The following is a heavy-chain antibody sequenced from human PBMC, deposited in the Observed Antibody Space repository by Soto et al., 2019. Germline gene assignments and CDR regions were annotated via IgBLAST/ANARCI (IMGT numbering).Heavy chain of an antibody. J-gene: IGHJ4*02. Sequence: QLQLQESGPGLVQPSETLSLTCTVSGDSVISDHYYWAWIRQPPGKGLEWIGNMHYTGETYQNPSLRSRATIFVDTSENQVSLKLTSVPAADTAMYYCARQGGNKFDYWGQGTLVPVSS. CDR3: ARQGGNKFDY. V-gene: IGHV4-39*01. D-gene: IGHD3-16*01. CDR2: MHYTGET. CDR1: GDSVISDHYY.